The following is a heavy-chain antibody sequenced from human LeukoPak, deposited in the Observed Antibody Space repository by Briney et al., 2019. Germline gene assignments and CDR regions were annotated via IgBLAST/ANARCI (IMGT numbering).Heavy chain of an antibody. CDR3: ARDPNSSSSYYYYYYYMDV. V-gene: IGHV3-20*04. J-gene: IGHJ6*03. Sequence: GGSLRLSCAASGFTFDDYGMSWVRQAPGKGLEWVSGINWNGGSTGYADSVKGRFTISRDNAKNSLYLQMNSLRAEDTAVYYCARDPNSSSSYYYYYYYMDVWGKGTTVTVSS. CDR1: GFTFDDYG. D-gene: IGHD6-6*01. CDR2: INWNGGST.